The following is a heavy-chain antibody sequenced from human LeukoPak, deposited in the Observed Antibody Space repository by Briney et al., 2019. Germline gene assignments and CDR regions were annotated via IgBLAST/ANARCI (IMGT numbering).Heavy chain of an antibody. CDR2: IIPILGIA. CDR3: ARGSAAATDLDY. V-gene: IGHV1-69*04. CDR1: GGTFSSYA. Sequence: SVKVSCKASGGTFSSYAISWVRQAPGQGLEWMGRIIPILGIANYAQKFQGRVTITADKSTSTAYMELSSLRSEDTAVYYCARGSAAATDLDYWGQGTLVTVSS. D-gene: IGHD6-13*01. J-gene: IGHJ4*02.